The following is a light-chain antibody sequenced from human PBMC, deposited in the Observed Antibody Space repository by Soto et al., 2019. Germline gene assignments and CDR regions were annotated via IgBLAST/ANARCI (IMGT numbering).Light chain of an antibody. V-gene: IGKV1-39*01. Sequence: DIQMTQSPSSLSASIGDRVTITCRASQSISSYLNWFQQKPGEAPKLLIQAASSLQSGVPSRFSGSGSGTDFTLTINSLQTEDFAIYYFQQRYSAPVTFGQGTKR. J-gene: IGKJ2*01. CDR2: AAS. CDR3: QQRYSAPVT. CDR1: QSISSY.